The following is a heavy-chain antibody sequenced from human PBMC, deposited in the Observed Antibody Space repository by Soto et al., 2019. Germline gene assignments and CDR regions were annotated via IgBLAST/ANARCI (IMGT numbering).Heavy chain of an antibody. J-gene: IGHJ6*02. CDR1: GGSFSGYY. D-gene: IGHD6-13*01. Sequence: SETLSLTCAVYGGSFSGYYWSWIRQPPGKGLEWIGEINHSGSTNYNPSLKSRVTISVDTSKNQFSLKLSSVTAADTAVYYCGQLVLGGNYYYGMEVWGQGTTVTVSS. V-gene: IGHV4-34*01. CDR2: INHSGST. CDR3: GQLVLGGNYYYGMEV.